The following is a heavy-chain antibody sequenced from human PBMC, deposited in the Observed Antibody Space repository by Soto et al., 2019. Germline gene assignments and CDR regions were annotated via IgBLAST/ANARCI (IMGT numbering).Heavy chain of an antibody. CDR3: AVTYYDILTGYPAAPVFDY. CDR1: GYTFTSYG. CDR2: ISAYNGNT. J-gene: IGHJ4*02. D-gene: IGHD3-9*01. Sequence: ASVKVSCKASGYTFTSYGISWVRQAPGQGLEWMGWISAYNGNTNYAQKLQGRVTMTTDTSTSTAYMELRSLRSDDTAVYYCAVTYYDILTGYPAAPVFDYWGQGTLVTVSS. V-gene: IGHV1-18*01.